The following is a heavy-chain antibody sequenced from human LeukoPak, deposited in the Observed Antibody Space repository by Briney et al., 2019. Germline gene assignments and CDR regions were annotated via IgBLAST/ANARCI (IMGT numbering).Heavy chain of an antibody. CDR1: GGSLSTHH. D-gene: IGHD3-3*01. CDR3: ARADFWGAFDI. V-gene: IGHV4-59*11. CDR2: ISDSGST. J-gene: IGHJ3*02. Sequence: SETLSLTCVVSGGSLSTHHWSWIRQSPGRGLEWIGYISDSGSTNYNPTLKSRVTISVDTSKTQFSLKLNSVTAADTAVYYCARADFWGAFDIWGQGTMVTVSS.